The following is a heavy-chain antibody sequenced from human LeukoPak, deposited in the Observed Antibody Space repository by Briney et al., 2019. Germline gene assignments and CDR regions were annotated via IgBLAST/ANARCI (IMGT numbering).Heavy chain of an antibody. J-gene: IGHJ5*02. Sequence: SETLSLTCAVYGGSFSGYYWSWIRQPPGKGLEWIGEINHSGSTNYNPSLKSRVTISVDTSKNQFSLKLSSVTAADTAVYYCARVFNPLGQGTLVTVSS. D-gene: IGHD3-3*01. CDR1: GGSFSGYY. CDR3: ARVFNP. CDR2: INHSGST. V-gene: IGHV4-34*01.